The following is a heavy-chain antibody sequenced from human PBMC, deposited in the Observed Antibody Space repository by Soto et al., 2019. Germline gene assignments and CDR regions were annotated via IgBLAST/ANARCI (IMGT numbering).Heavy chain of an antibody. J-gene: IGHJ3*02. Sequence: GESLKISCKGSGYSFTNYWIGWVRQMPGKGLEWMGIIYPGDSGTRYSPSFQGQVTISADKSISTAYLQWSSLKASDTAMFYCARHQGYNWNYRRDAFDIWGQGTMVTVSS. CDR2: IYPGDSGT. CDR3: ARHQGYNWNYRRDAFDI. D-gene: IGHD1-7*01. V-gene: IGHV5-51*01. CDR1: GYSFTNYW.